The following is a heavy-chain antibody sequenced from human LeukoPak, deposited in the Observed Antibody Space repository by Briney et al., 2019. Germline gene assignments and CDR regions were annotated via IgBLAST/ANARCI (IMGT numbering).Heavy chain of an antibody. CDR3: ARGLPSLLFPFY. Sequence: SETLSLTCAVYGGSFSGYYWSWIRQPPGKGLEWVGDLIHSGSTNYNPSLKSRVTISLDTSNNQFSLKLSSVTAADTAVYYCARGLPSLLFPFYWGQGTLVTVSS. V-gene: IGHV4-34*01. J-gene: IGHJ4*02. CDR2: LIHSGST. D-gene: IGHD2-21*01. CDR1: GGSFSGYY.